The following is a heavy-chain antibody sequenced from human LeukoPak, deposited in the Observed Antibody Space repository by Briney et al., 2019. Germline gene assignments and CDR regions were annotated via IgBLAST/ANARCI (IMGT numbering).Heavy chain of an antibody. Sequence: SETLSLTCTVSGGSISNYYWSWVRQPPGKGLEWMGHIHYSRDINYNPSFKSRVTISVDTSKNQFSLKLSSVTAADTAVYYCARASGYSSGWTGGYWGQGTLVTVSS. J-gene: IGHJ4*02. CDR2: IHYSRDI. V-gene: IGHV4-59*01. D-gene: IGHD6-19*01. CDR1: GGSISNYY. CDR3: ARASGYSSGWTGGY.